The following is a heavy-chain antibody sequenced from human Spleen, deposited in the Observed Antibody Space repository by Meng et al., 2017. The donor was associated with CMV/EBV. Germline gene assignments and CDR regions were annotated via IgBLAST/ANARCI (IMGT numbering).Heavy chain of an antibody. Sequence: SETLSLTCTVSGGSISSYYWSWIRQPPGKGLEWIGYIYYSGSTYYNPSLKSRITISVDTSKNQFSLKLRSMTAADTAVYYCARTRGAFDIWGQGTMVTVSS. CDR3: ARTRGAFDI. CDR2: IYYSGST. CDR1: GGSISSYY. D-gene: IGHD3-10*01. J-gene: IGHJ3*02. V-gene: IGHV4-30-4*08.